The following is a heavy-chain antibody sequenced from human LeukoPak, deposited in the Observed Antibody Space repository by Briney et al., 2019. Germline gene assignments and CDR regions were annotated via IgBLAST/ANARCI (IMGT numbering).Heavy chain of an antibody. CDR1: GYTFTGYY. CDR2: INPNSGGT. D-gene: IGHD5-12*01. J-gene: IGHJ4*02. Sequence: ASVKVSCKASGYTFTGYYMHWVRQAPGQGLEWMGWINPNSGGTNYAQKFQGRVTMTRDTSISTAYMELSRPRSDDTAVYYCARGVVATIPPFDYWGQGTLVTVSS. CDR3: ARGVVATIPPFDY. V-gene: IGHV1-2*02.